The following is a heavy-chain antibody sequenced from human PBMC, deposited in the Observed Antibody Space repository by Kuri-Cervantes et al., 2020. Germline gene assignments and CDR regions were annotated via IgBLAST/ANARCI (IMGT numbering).Heavy chain of an antibody. Sequence: SCKASGFTFSTYSMNWVRQAPGKGLEWVSSISSTSSYIYYADSVKGRFTISRDNAKNSLYLQMNSLRAEDTAVYYCARDGRGQQYYYGMDVWGQGTTVTVSS. J-gene: IGHJ6*02. D-gene: IGHD6-13*01. V-gene: IGHV3-21*01. CDR3: ARDGRGQQYYYGMDV. CDR1: GFTFSTYS. CDR2: ISSTSSYI.